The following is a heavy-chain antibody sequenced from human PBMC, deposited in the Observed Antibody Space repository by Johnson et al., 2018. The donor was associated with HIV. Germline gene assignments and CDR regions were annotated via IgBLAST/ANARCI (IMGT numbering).Heavy chain of an antibody. CDR2: ISYDGGNK. Sequence: QVQLVESGGGVVQPGRPLRLSCAASGFIFSGFGLHWVRQAPGKGLEWVACISYDGGNKYYADSVRGRITISRDNSKNTVYLQMNRLRAEDTAVYYCARELVVITADDAFEIWGQGTMVTVSS. D-gene: IGHD2-21*01. J-gene: IGHJ3*02. CDR1: GFIFSGFG. CDR3: ARELVVITADDAFEI. V-gene: IGHV3-30*03.